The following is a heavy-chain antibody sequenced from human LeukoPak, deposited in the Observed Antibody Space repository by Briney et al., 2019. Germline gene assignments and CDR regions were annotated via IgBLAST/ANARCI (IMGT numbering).Heavy chain of an antibody. D-gene: IGHD3-3*01. CDR3: TRARFRLWSGNRPYFYYMDV. CDR2: VIPVFGKT. CDR1: GDTFSSYA. J-gene: IGHJ6*03. V-gene: IGHV1-69*05. Sequence: GASVKVSCKAPGDTFSSYAFSWVRQAPGQGLEWIGGVIPVFGKTKYAQKLQGRVTITTDESTTTVYMELSSLRSDDTALYYCTRARFRLWSGNRPYFYYMDVWGEGTTVTVSS.